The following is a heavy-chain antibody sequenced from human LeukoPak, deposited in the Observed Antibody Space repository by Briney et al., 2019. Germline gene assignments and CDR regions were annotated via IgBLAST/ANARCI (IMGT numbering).Heavy chain of an antibody. CDR2: ISISSNYI. J-gene: IGHJ4*02. Sequence: GGSLRLSCAASGFTFSRYSMNWVRQAPGKGLEWVSSISISSNYIYYTDSVKGRCTISRDNGKNTLYLQMNSLRAEDTAVYYCARDWNYGGTIDYWGQGILVTVSS. V-gene: IGHV3-21*01. CDR3: ARDWNYGGTIDY. CDR1: GFTFSRYS. D-gene: IGHD4-23*01.